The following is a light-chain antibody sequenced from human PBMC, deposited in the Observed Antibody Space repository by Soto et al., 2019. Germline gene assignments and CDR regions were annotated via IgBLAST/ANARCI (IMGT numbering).Light chain of an antibody. V-gene: IGKV3-11*01. Sequence: EIVLTQSPATLSLSPGERATLSCRASQSVSSCLAWYQQKPGQAPRLLIYDASNRATGVPARFSGSGSGTDFTLTVSNLESEDFAVYYCLQCSNWPLTFGGGTKVEIK. J-gene: IGKJ4*01. CDR3: LQCSNWPLT. CDR2: DAS. CDR1: QSVSSC.